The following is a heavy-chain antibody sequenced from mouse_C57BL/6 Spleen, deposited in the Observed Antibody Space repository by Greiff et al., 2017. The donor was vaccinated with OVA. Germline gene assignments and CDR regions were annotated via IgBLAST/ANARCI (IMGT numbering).Heavy chain of an antibody. Sequence: EVQLQESGPGLVKPSQSLSLTCSVTGYSITSGYYWNWIRQFPGNKLEWMGYISYDGSNNYNPSLKNRISITRDTSKNQFFLKLNSVTTEDTATYCCAREKETGTSDYWGQGTTLTVSS. CDR2: ISYDGSN. J-gene: IGHJ2*01. CDR3: AREKETGTSDY. V-gene: IGHV3-6*01. CDR1: GYSITSGYY. D-gene: IGHD4-1*01.